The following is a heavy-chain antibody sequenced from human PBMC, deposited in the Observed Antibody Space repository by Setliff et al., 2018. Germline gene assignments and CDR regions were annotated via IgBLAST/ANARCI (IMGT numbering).Heavy chain of an antibody. J-gene: IGHJ6*02. Sequence: ASVKVSCKASGYTFTSYGITWVRQAPGQGLEWMGWISAYNGNTNYAQKLQGRVTMTTDTSTSTAYMELSSLRSEDTAVYYCAVDGSGSYYYSDYYYGMDVWGQGTTVTVSS. D-gene: IGHD3-10*01. V-gene: IGHV1-18*01. CDR1: GYTFTSYG. CDR2: ISAYNGNT. CDR3: AVDGSGSYYYSDYYYGMDV.